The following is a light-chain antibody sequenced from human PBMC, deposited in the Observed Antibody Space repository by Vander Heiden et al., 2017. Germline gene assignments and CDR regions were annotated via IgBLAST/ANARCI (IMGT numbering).Light chain of an antibody. CDR3: SSYTSSSTYV. CDR2: DVS. J-gene: IGLJ1*01. Sequence: QSALPQPASVSGSPRQSVTISCTGTSRDVGGYNYVSWYQQHPGKAPKLMIYDVSNRPSGVSNRFSGSKSGNTASLTISGLQAEDEADYYCSSYTSSSTYVFGTGTKVTVL. V-gene: IGLV2-14*03. CDR1: SRDVGGYNY.